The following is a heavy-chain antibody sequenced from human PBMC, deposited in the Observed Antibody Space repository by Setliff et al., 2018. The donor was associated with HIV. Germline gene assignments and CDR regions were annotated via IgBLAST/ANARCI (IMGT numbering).Heavy chain of an antibody. D-gene: IGHD4-4*01. CDR2: LNPNTGGA. CDR1: GYTFTAYY. Sequence: ASVKVSCKASGYTFTAYYIHWVRQAPGQGLEWMGRLNPNTGGANYAQKLQGRVTMTRDTSVSTAYMELSRLRSDETAVYYCARAPTTPPLSHYYYMDVWGKGTTVTVS. V-gene: IGHV1-2*06. J-gene: IGHJ6*03. CDR3: ARAPTTPPLSHYYYMDV.